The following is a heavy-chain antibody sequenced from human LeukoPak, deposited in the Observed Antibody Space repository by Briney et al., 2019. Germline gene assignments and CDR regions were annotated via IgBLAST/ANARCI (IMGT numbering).Heavy chain of an antibody. D-gene: IGHD2-21*01. V-gene: IGHV3-74*01. Sequence: PGGSLRLSCAPSGFTFSSYWMHWVRPTPRKGLVWVSRINSDGSSTSYADSVKSRFTISRDNAKNTLYLQMNSLRAEDTAVYYCARVVGGFDYWGQGTLVTVSS. CDR1: GFTFSSYW. CDR2: INSDGSST. CDR3: ARVVGGFDY. J-gene: IGHJ4*02.